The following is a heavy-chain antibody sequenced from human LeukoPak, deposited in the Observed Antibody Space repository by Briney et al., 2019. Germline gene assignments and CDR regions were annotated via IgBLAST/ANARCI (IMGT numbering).Heavy chain of an antibody. J-gene: IGHJ6*02. Sequence: GGSLRLSCAASRFTFSSYWMSWVRQAPGKGLEWVAVISYDGSNKYYADSVKGRFTISRDNSKNTLYLQMNSLRAEDTAVYYCARDYSSSWWFYYYYGMDVWGQGTTVTVSS. V-gene: IGHV3-30-3*01. CDR3: ARDYSSSWWFYYYYGMDV. CDR1: RFTFSSYW. D-gene: IGHD6-13*01. CDR2: ISYDGSNK.